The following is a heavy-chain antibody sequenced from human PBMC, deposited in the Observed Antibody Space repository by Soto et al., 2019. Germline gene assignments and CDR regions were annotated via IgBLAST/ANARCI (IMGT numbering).Heavy chain of an antibody. CDR1: GGSISSGGYY. Sequence: SETLSLTCTVSGGSISSGGYYWSWIRQHPGKGLEWIGYIYYSGSTYYNPSLKSRVTISVDTSKNQFSLKLSSVTAADTAVYYCARGESSGWYGSFGYWGQGTLVTVSS. CDR2: IYYSGST. V-gene: IGHV4-31*03. J-gene: IGHJ4*02. D-gene: IGHD6-19*01. CDR3: ARGESSGWYGSFGY.